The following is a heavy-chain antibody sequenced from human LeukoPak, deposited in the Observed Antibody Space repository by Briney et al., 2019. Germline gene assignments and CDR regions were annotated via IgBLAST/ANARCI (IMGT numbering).Heavy chain of an antibody. Sequence: GGSLRLSCTASGFTFSSYSMNWVRQAPGKGLEWVSSISSSSSYIYYADSVKGRFTISRDNAKNSLYLQMNSLRAEDTAVYYCARPTVEYSSSSGWVTYYYYMDVWGKGTTVTVSS. D-gene: IGHD6-6*01. V-gene: IGHV3-21*01. J-gene: IGHJ6*03. CDR3: ARPTVEYSSSSGWVTYYYYMDV. CDR1: GFTFSSYS. CDR2: ISSSSSYI.